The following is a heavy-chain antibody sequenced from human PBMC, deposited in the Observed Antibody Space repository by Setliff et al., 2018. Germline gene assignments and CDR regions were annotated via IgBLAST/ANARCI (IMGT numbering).Heavy chain of an antibody. D-gene: IGHD1-26*01. CDR1: GYTFTDYG. J-gene: IGHJ6*02. CDR2: IKTFSFKA. CDR3: ARFRVSSGGYNYYAMDV. V-gene: IGHV1-18*01. Sequence: ASVKVSCKASGYTFTDYGVSWVRQAPGQGLEWVGWIKTFSFKANYAQKLQERVTITTDTSTTTVYMELRGLRSDDTATYYCARFRVSSGGYNYYAMDVWGQGTTVTVS.